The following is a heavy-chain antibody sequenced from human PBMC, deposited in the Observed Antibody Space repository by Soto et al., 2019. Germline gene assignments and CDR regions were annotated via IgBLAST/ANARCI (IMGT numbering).Heavy chain of an antibody. Sequence: GGSLRLSCSASGFTFSNACMNWVRQGPGKGLEWVSLISGSGGSTYYADSVKGRFTISRDNSKSILYLQMNSLRAEDTAVYHCAKVKFTSPPSSADYWGPGTLVTVSS. J-gene: IGHJ4*02. CDR1: GFTFSNAC. CDR3: AKVKFTSPPSSADY. CDR2: ISGSGGST. V-gene: IGHV3-23*01.